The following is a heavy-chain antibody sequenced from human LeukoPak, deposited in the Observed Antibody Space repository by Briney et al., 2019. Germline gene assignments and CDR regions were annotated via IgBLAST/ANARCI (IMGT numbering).Heavy chain of an antibody. CDR2: IRSKTYGGTT. Sequence: GGSLRLSCTASGFTFGDYTMSWVRQAPGKGVEWVGFIRSKTYGGTTEYAASVEGRFTISRDDSKSIAYVQINSLKIEDTAVYYCTRGALRISPLDFDYWGQGTLVTVSS. V-gene: IGHV3-49*04. D-gene: IGHD2/OR15-2a*01. CDR1: GFTFGDYT. J-gene: IGHJ4*02. CDR3: TRGALRISPLDFDY.